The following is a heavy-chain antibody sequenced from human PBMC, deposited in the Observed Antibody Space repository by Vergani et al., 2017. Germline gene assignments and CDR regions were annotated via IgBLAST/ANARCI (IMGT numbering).Heavy chain of an antibody. J-gene: IGHJ5*02. D-gene: IGHD3-16*02. CDR2: IYSTGST. CDR1: GGSFNTYY. CDR3: ARDKENDYVWGSYRYFDP. V-gene: IGHV4-59*13. Sequence: QVQLEESGPGLVKPSETLSLTCTVSGGSFNTYYWSWIRQSPGKGLEWIGYIYSTGSTNYNPSLNSRVTMSVDTSKNQFSLKLRSVTAADTAVYFCARDKENDYVWGSYRYFDPWGQGTLVTVSS.